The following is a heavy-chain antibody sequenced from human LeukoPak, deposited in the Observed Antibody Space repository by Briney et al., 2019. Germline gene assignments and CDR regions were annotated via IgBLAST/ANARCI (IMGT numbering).Heavy chain of an antibody. CDR3: ARDASSLYYYYGMDV. CDR1: GYAFTSYG. V-gene: IGHV1-18*01. D-gene: IGHD2-2*01. Sequence: ASVKVSCKASGYAFTSYGISWVRQAPGQGLEWRGWISAYNGNTNYAQKLQGRVTMTTDTSTSTAYMELRSLRSDDTAVYYCARDASSLYYYYGMDVWGQGTTVTVSS. CDR2: ISAYNGNT. J-gene: IGHJ6*02.